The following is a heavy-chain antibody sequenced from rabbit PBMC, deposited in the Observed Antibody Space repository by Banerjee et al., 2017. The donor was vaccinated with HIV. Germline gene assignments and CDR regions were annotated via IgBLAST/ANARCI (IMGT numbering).Heavy chain of an antibody. V-gene: IGHV1S45*01. CDR3: ARDINYSDL. CDR2: IYTSSART. Sequence: EESGGDLVKPEGSLTLTCTASGFTTSSYWICWVRQAPGKGLEWIACIYTSSARTYYASWAKGRFTISKTSSTTVTLQMTSLTAADTATYFCARDINYSDLWGQGTLVTVS. D-gene: IGHD1-1*01. J-gene: IGHJ4*01. CDR1: GFTTSSYW.